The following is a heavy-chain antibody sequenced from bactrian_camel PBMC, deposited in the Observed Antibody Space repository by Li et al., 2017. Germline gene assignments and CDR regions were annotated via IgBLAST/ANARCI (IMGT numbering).Heavy chain of an antibody. Sequence: MGWFRQVPGKDPEEVALMNTEGHRRYSPSVEGRFTISRGSADNTLSLEMTSLTPEDSAMYYCAADGDRYQCYWQSVTKYKSSLRGPRSPSP. V-gene: IGHV3S53*01. CDR2: MNTEGHR. J-gene: IGHJ4*01. D-gene: IGHD1*01.